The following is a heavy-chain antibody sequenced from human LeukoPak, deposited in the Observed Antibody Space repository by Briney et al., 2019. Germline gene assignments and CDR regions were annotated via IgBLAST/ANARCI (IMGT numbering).Heavy chain of an antibody. CDR1: GGSISSSRYF. V-gene: IGHV4-39*07. CDR2: IYYSGST. J-gene: IGHJ5*02. Sequence: SETLSLTCTVSGGSISSSRYFWGWIRQPPGKGLEWIGSIYYSGSTYYNPSLKSRVTISVDTSKNQFSLKLSSVTAADTAVYYCARGVSARFDPWGQGTLVTVSS. CDR3: ARGVSARFDP.